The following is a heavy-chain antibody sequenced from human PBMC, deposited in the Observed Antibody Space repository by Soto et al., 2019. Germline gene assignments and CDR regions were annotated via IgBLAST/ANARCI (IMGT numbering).Heavy chain of an antibody. Sequence: SVKVSCKASGGTFSSYAISWVRQAPGQGLEWMGGIIPIFGTANYAQKFQGRVTITADESTSTAHMEQSSLRSEDTAVYYCARDGGYYDSSGFAAFDIWGQGTMVTVSS. J-gene: IGHJ3*02. D-gene: IGHD3-22*01. V-gene: IGHV1-69*13. CDR3: ARDGGYYDSSGFAAFDI. CDR2: IIPIFGTA. CDR1: GGTFSSYA.